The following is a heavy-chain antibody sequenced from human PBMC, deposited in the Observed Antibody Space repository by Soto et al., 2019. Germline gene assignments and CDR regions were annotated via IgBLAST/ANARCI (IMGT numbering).Heavy chain of an antibody. CDR3: AGKKTTGVISLGSCAFDI. CDR1: GGTFSSYA. J-gene: IGHJ3*02. Sequence: ASVKVSCKASGGTFSSYAISWVRQAPGQGLEWMGGIIPIFGTANYAQKFQGRVTITADESTSTAYMELSSLRSEDTAVYYCAGKKTTGVISLGSCAFDICGQGTMVTVSS. D-gene: IGHD4-17*01. CDR2: IIPIFGTA. V-gene: IGHV1-69*13.